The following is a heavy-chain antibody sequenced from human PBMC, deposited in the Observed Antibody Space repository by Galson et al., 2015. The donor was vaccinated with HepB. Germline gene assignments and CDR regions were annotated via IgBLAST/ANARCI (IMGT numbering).Heavy chain of an antibody. Sequence: SLRLSCAASGFTFSSYGMHWVRQAPGKGLEWVAVIWYDGSNKYYADSVKGRFTISRDNSKNTLYLQMNSLRAEDTAVYYCARDRGFHGDFPRDYWGQGTLVTVSS. J-gene: IGHJ4*02. D-gene: IGHD4-17*01. CDR1: GFTFSSYG. V-gene: IGHV3-33*01. CDR3: ARDRGFHGDFPRDY. CDR2: IWYDGSNK.